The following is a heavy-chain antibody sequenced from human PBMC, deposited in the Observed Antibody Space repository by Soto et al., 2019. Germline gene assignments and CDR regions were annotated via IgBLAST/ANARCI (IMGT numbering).Heavy chain of an antibody. CDR1: GDSVSSNCAA. D-gene: IGHD3-3*01. CDR3: ARDGNDFWSGYYTSDAFDI. CDR2: TYYRSKWYN. J-gene: IGHJ3*02. V-gene: IGHV6-1*01. Sequence: SQTLSLTCAISGDSVSSNCAAWNWIRQSPSRGLEWLGRTYYRSKWYNDYAVSVKSRITINPDTSKNQFSLQLNSVTPEDTAVYYCARDGNDFWSGYYTSDAFDIWGQGTMVTVSS.